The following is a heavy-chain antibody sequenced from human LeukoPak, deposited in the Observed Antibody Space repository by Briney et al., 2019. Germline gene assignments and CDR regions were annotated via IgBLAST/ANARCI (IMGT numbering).Heavy chain of an antibody. J-gene: IGHJ6*03. V-gene: IGHV1-69*05. CDR3: ARDRIPAAPSYSYFYMDV. CDR2: IIPIFGTK. D-gene: IGHD6-13*01. Sequence: ASVKVSCKASGGDLSRYGISWVRLAPGQGLEWMGGIIPIFGTKNYAQRFQGRVTITTDESTSAVYMELSSLRSEDTAVYYCARDRIPAAPSYSYFYMDVWGKGTTVTVSS. CDR1: GGDLSRYG.